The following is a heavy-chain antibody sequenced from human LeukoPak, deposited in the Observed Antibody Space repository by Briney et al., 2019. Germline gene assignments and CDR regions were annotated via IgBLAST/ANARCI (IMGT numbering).Heavy chain of an antibody. CDR2: IWNDGSTK. CDR1: GFTFSWNG. CDR3: VRDPIYPTVTPLPYGLEV. D-gene: IGHD4-17*01. Sequence: GGSLRLSCAASGFTFSWNGMHWVRQAPGKGLEWVAVIWNDGSTKNYADSVTGRFTISRDNSKNTVYLQMNSLRVEDTAVYYCVRDPIYPTVTPLPYGLEVWGQGTTVIVSS. J-gene: IGHJ6*02. V-gene: IGHV3-33*01.